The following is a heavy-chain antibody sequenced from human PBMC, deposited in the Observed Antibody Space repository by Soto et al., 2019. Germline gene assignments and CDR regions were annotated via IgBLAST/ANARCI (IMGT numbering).Heavy chain of an antibody. CDR3: ARDSEGYGSGSIYFDY. Sequence: QVQLVESGGGVVQPGRSLRLSCAASGFTFSSYGVHGVRQAPDKGLEWVAVIWYDGSNKYYADSVKGRFTISRDNSKNTLYLQMNSLRAEDTAVYYCARDSEGYGSGSIYFDYWGQGTLVTVSS. V-gene: IGHV3-33*01. J-gene: IGHJ4*02. CDR1: GFTFSSYG. CDR2: IWYDGSNK. D-gene: IGHD3-10*01.